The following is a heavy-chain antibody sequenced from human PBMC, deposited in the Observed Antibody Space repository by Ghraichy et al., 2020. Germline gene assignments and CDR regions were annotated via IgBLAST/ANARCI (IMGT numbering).Heavy chain of an antibody. Sequence: GGSLRLSCAASGFISNNHVMNWVRQAPGKGLEWVALISAGGSTYYADSVKGRFTISRDNSKNTLFLQMSSLRAEDTAVYYCAKSTASYLYFDYWGQGTLVTVSS. D-gene: IGHD1-1*01. CDR3: AKSTASYLYFDY. CDR2: ISAGGST. J-gene: IGHJ4*02. V-gene: IGHV3-23*01. CDR1: GFISNNHV.